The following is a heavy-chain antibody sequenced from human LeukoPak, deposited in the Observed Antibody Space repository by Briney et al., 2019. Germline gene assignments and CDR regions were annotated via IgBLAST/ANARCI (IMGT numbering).Heavy chain of an antibody. V-gene: IGHV1-2*02. J-gene: IGHJ6*02. D-gene: IGHD2-21*02. CDR1: GYTFTGYY. Sequence: ASVKVSCKASGYTFTGYYMHWVRQAPGQGLEWMGWINPNSGGTNYAQKFQGRVTMTRDTSISTAYMELSRLRSDDTAVYYCARGGLAYCGGDCYRIPGYYYSMDVWGQGTTVTVSS. CDR2: INPNSGGT. CDR3: ARGGLAYCGGDCYRIPGYYYSMDV.